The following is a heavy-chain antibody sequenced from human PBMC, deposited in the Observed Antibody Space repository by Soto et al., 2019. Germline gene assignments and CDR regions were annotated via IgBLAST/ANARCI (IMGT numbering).Heavy chain of an antibody. V-gene: IGHV2-5*02. J-gene: IGHJ4*02. CDR1: GVSLTSTGVG. D-gene: IGHD2-8*01. CDR2: IYWEDDI. Sequence: QITLKESGPTLMKPTQTLTLTCTLSGVSLTSTGVGVDWIRQPPGKALAWLALIYWEDDIRYSPSLKNRLTLTKDLSKNQVVLTLTNMDPVDTATYYCAHRRGGPPNVWGQGSLVTVSS. CDR3: AHRRGGPPNV.